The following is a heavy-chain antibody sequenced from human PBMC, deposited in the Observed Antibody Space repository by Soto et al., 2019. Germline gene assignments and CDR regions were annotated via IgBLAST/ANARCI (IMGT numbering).Heavy chain of an antibody. CDR1: GGSISSYY. CDR2: IYYSGST. V-gene: IGHV4-59*08. CDR3: ARLDYYDSSGYCPHAG. J-gene: IGHJ4*02. D-gene: IGHD3-22*01. Sequence: SETLSLTCTVSGGSISSYYWSWIRQPPGKGLEWIGYIYYSGSTNYNPSLKSRVTISVDTSKNQFSLKLSSVTAADTAVYYCARLDYYDSSGYCPHAGWGQGTLVTVSS.